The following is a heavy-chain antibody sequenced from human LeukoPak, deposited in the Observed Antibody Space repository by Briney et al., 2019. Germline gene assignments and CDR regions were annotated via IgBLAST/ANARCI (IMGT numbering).Heavy chain of an antibody. D-gene: IGHD3-22*01. J-gene: IGHJ4*02. CDR2: INHSGGT. CDR3: ARRLTDSSGYYYVDY. V-gene: IGHV4-34*01. CDR1: GGSFSGYY. Sequence: PSETLSLTCAVYGGSFSGYYWSWIRQPPGKGLEWIGEINHSGGTNYNPSLKSRVTISVDTSKNQFSLKLSSVTAADTAVYYCARRLTDSSGYYYVDYWGQGTLVTVSS.